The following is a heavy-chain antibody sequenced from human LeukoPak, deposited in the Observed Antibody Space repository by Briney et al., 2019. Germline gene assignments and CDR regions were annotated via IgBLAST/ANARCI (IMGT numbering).Heavy chain of an antibody. Sequence: SETLSLTCIVSSYSITNTTYYWGWLRQPPGKGLEWIGSICYSGSTYYNPSLKSRVTISVDTSKNQFSLKLSSVTAADTAVYYCARGGYYGSGNDFRFDPWGQGTLVTVSS. D-gene: IGHD3-10*01. CDR2: ICYSGST. CDR3: ARGGYYGSGNDFRFDP. J-gene: IGHJ5*02. V-gene: IGHV4-39*07. CDR1: SYSITNTTYY.